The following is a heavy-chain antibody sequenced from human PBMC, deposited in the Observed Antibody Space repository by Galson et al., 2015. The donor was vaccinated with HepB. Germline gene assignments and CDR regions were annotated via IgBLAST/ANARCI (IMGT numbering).Heavy chain of an antibody. CDR3: ARAGGFSSIAARPDYFDY. CDR2: ISYDGSNK. V-gene: IGHV3-30*03. D-gene: IGHD6-6*01. Sequence: SLRLSCAASGFIFSSHGMHWVRQAPGKGLEWVALISYDGSNKYYADSVKGRFTISRDNSKKILYLQMNSLRAEDTAVYYCARAGGFSSIAARPDYFDYWGQGTLVTVSS. J-gene: IGHJ4*02. CDR1: GFIFSSHG.